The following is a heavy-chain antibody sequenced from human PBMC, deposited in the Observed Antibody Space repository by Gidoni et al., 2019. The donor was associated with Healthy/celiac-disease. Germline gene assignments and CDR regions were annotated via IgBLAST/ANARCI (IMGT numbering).Heavy chain of an antibody. CDR3: ARDRGDGYFHYYGMDV. D-gene: IGHD3-10*01. CDR2: INPSGGST. J-gene: IGHJ6*02. V-gene: IGHV1-46*03. CDR1: GYTFTSYY. Sequence: QVQLVQSGAEVKKPGASVKVSCKASGYTFTSYYMHWVRQAPGQGLEWMGIINPSGGSTSYAQKFQGRVTMTRDTSTSTVYMELSSLRSEDTAVYYCARDRGDGYFHYYGMDVWGQGTTVTVSS.